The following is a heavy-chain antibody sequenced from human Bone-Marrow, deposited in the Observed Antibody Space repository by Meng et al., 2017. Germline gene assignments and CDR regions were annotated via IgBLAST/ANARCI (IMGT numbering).Heavy chain of an antibody. CDR3: ASYSGSYFLDYFDY. V-gene: IGHV1-69*02. J-gene: IGHJ4*02. D-gene: IGHD1-26*01. Sequence: SVKVSCKASGGTFSSYTISWVRQAPGQGLEWMGRIIPILGIANYAQKFQSRVTITADKSTSTAYMGLSSLRSEDTAVYYCASYSGSYFLDYFDYWGQGTLVTVSS. CDR1: GGTFSSYT. CDR2: IIPILGIA.